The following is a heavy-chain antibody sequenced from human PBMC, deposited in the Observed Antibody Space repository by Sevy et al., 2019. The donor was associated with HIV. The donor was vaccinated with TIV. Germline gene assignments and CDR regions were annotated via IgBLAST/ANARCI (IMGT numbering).Heavy chain of an antibody. V-gene: IGHV3-53*01. J-gene: IGHJ3*01. Sequence: GGSLRLSCATSAITVSLNYMSWVRQAPGKGLEWVSAIYAGDSTYYTDSMRGRFTISRDNSKNTLYLQMNSLRVEDTATYYCAKTRGFSGLHAFDAWGQGTLVTVSS. D-gene: IGHD5-18*01. CDR2: IYAGDST. CDR3: AKTRGFSGLHAFDA. CDR1: AITVSLNY.